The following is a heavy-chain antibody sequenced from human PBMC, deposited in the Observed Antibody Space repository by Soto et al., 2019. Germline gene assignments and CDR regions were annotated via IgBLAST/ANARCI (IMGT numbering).Heavy chain of an antibody. J-gene: IGHJ4*02. CDR3: ARGPYDELGFGY. D-gene: IGHD3-10*01. CDR1: GGTFCSYA. Sequence: QVQLVQSGAEVKKPGSSVKVSCKASGGTFCSYAISRVRQAPGQGLEWMGGIIPIFGTANYAQKFQGRVTITADESTSTAYMELSSLSSEDKAVYYCARGPYDELGFGYWGQGTLVTVSS. CDR2: IIPIFGTA. V-gene: IGHV1-69*12.